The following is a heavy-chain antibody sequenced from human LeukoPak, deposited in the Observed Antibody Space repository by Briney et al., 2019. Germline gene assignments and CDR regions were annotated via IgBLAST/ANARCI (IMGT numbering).Heavy chain of an antibody. CDR1: GFTFSSFA. CDR3: AKAPCSGGSCYFSD. V-gene: IGHV3-23*01. J-gene: IGHJ4*02. CDR2: ISGRGDST. D-gene: IGHD2-15*01. Sequence: GGSLRLSCAASGFTFSSFAMTRVRQAPGKGLEWVSGISGRGDSTYYADSVKGQFTISRDNSKNTLYLQMSSLRADDTAVYFCAKAPCSGGSCYFSDWGQGTLVTVSS.